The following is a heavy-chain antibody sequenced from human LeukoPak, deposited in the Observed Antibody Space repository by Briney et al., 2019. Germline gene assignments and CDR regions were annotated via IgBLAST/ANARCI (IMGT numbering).Heavy chain of an antibody. D-gene: IGHD6-19*01. CDR3: ARGSKYSSGWYYFDY. J-gene: IGHJ4*02. CDR1: GGTFSSYA. Sequence: ASVKVSCKASGGTFSSYAISWVRQAPGQGLEWMGGIIPIFGTANYAQKFQGRVTITADKSTSTAYMELSSLRSEDTAVYYCARGSKYSSGWYYFDYWGQGTLVNVSS. V-gene: IGHV1-69*06. CDR2: IIPIFGTA.